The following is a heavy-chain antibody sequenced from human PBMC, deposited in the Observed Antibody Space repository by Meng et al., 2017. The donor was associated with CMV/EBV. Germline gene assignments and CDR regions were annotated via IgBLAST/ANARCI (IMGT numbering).Heavy chain of an antibody. CDR3: ARDPRRGYSYGG. CDR2: IIPILGIA. Sequence: SVKVSCKASGGTFSSYAISWVRQAPGQGLEWMGGIIPILGIANYAQKFQGRVTITADKSTSTAYMELSSLRSEDTAVYYCARDPRRGYSYGGWGQGTLATVSS. CDR1: GGTFSSYA. J-gene: IGHJ4*02. V-gene: IGHV1-69*10. D-gene: IGHD5-18*01.